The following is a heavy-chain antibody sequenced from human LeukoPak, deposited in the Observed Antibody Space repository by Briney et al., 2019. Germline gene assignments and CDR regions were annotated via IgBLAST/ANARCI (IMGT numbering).Heavy chain of an antibody. Sequence: PAETLSLTCTVSGGSISSYYWSWTRQPPGKGLEWVGYIYYSGSNNYNLSLRSRVTISVDTSKNQFSLKLSSVTAADTAVYYCASLRYFDWLLGGYYFDYWAREPWSPSPQ. CDR1: GGSISSYY. CDR2: IYYSGSN. J-gene: IGHJ4*02. V-gene: IGHV4-59*01. CDR3: ASLRYFDWLLGGYYFDY. D-gene: IGHD3-9*01.